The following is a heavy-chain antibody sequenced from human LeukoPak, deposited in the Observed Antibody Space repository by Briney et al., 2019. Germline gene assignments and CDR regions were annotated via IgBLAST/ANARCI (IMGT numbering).Heavy chain of an antibody. CDR2: INWNGGST. D-gene: IGHD3-22*01. CDR1: GFTFDDYG. J-gene: IGHJ4*02. CDR3: ARDIYYYDSSGYYFPGGSDY. V-gene: IGHV3-20*04. Sequence: GGSLRLSCAASGFTFDDYGMSWVRQAPGKGLDWVSGINWNGGSTGYADSVKGRFTISRDNAKNSLYLQMNSLRAEDTAVYYCARDIYYYDSSGYYFPGGSDYWGQGTLVTVSS.